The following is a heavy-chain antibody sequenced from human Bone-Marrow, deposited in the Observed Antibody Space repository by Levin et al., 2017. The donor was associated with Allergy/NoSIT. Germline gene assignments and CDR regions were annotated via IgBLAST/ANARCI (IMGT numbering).Heavy chain of an antibody. Sequence: RGESLKISCAASGFTFSNYEMNWVRQAPGKGLEWVSYISDSGTTTFYADSVKGRFTISRDNAKNSLYLQMQSLTAEDTAVYYCGRDPLDGPIDYWGQGTLVTVSS. CDR1: GFTFSNYE. J-gene: IGHJ4*02. V-gene: IGHV3-48*03. CDR2: ISDSGTTT. CDR3: GRDPLDGPIDY.